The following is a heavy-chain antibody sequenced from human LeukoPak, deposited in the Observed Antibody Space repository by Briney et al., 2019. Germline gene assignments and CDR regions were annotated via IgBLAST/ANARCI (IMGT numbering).Heavy chain of an antibody. Sequence: GASVKVSCTASGYTFTSYAMHWVRQAPGQRLEWMRWINAGNGNTKYSQKFQGRVTITRDTSASTAYMELSSLRSEDTAVYYCARGPFLGYCSSTSCPDAFDIWGQGTMVTVSS. CDR1: GYTFTSYA. D-gene: IGHD2-2*01. CDR3: ARGPFLGYCSSTSCPDAFDI. J-gene: IGHJ3*02. V-gene: IGHV1-3*01. CDR2: INAGNGNT.